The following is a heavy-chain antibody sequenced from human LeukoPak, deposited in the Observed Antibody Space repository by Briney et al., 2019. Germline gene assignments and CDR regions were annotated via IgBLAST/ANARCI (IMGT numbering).Heavy chain of an antibody. J-gene: IGHJ1*01. CDR2: MNPNSGNT. V-gene: IGHV1-8*03. CDR1: GYTFTSYD. CDR3: ARLEYYYGSEVH. D-gene: IGHD3-22*01. Sequence: ASVKVSCKASGYTFTSYDINWVRQATGQGLEWMGWMNPNSGNTGYAQKFQGRVTITRNTSISTAYMELSSLRSEDTAVYYCARLEYYYGSEVHWGQGTLVTVSS.